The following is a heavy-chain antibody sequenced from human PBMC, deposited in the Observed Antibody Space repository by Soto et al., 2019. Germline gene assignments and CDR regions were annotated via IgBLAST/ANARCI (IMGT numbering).Heavy chain of an antibody. Sequence: EVQLLESGGALVQPGLSLSLSCAASGFTYNNYAMGWVRHALGKGLEWVSAISSSGYSAYYADSVKGRFTISRDNSRNTMFLQMNKLSAEDTAVYYCAKGSVVVAAKFDSWGQGTQVTVSS. CDR1: GFTYNNYA. D-gene: IGHD2-21*02. V-gene: IGHV3-23*01. CDR3: AKGSVVVAAKFDS. CDR2: ISSSGYSA. J-gene: IGHJ4*02.